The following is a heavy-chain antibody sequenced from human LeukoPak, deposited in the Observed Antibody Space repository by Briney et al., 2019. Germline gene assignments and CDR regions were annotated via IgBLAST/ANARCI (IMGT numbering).Heavy chain of an antibody. D-gene: IGHD5-24*01. V-gene: IGHV4-59*01. Sequence: PSETLSLTCTVSGGSLSSYYWSWIRQPPGKGLEWVGYIYYSGSTNYNPSLKSRVTISGDTSKNQFPLKLSSVTAADTAVYYCARTDGYNYYWGQGTLVTVSS. J-gene: IGHJ4*02. CDR3: ARTDGYNYY. CDR2: IYYSGST. CDR1: GGSLSSYY.